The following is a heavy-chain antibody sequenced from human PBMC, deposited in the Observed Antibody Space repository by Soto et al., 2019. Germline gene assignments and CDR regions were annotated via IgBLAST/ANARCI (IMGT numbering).Heavy chain of an antibody. CDR1: GFILIDQY. CDR2: SRDKAQDPST. Sequence: PGGSMRPSGAVTGFILIDQYIDWVRHAPRKAREWDGRSRDKAQDPSTEYAASAKGRFTTPRDHPKNSEYLQMNSLKTHNTAVNYWVGTTSFSVSSGYNRSFDYWGQGTLVTFSS. V-gene: IGHV3-72*01. CDR3: VGTTSFSVSSGYNRSFDY. D-gene: IGHD3-22*01. J-gene: IGHJ4*02.